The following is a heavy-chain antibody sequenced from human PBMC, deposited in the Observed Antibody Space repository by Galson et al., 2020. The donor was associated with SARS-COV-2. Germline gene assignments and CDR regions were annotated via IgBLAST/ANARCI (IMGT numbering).Heavy chain of an antibody. J-gene: IGHJ3*02. V-gene: IGHV4-59*01. CDR3: ARILSRNYYDSSGDAHPQAKKTHDVVYTNAFDI. D-gene: IGHD3-22*01. Sequence: SETLSLTCTVSGGSISSYYWSWIRQPPGKGLEWIGYIYYSGSTNYNPSLKSRVTISVDTSKNQFSLKLSSVTAADTAVYYCARILSRNYYDSSGDAHPQAKKTHDVVYTNAFDIWGQGTMVTVSS. CDR2: IYYSGST. CDR1: GGSISSYY.